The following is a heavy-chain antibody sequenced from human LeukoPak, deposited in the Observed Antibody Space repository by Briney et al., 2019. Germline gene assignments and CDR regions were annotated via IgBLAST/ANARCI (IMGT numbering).Heavy chain of an antibody. J-gene: IGHJ5*02. CDR3: ARAGGYDILTGYSLRYDWFDP. CDR1: GFTFSSYG. CDR2: ISGSSGST. V-gene: IGHV3-23*01. D-gene: IGHD3-9*01. Sequence: GGSLRLSCAASGFTFSSYGMSWVRQAPGKGLEWVSAISGSSGSTYYADSVKGRFTISRDNSKNTLYLQMNSLRAEDTAVYYSARAGGYDILTGYSLRYDWFDPRGQGTLVTVSS.